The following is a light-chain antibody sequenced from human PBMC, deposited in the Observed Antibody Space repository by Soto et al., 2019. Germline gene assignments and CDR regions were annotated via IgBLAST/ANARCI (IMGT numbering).Light chain of an antibody. CDR1: SSDVGAYNY. J-gene: IGLJ1*01. Sequence: QSALTQPRSVSGSPGQSVTISCTGTSSDVGAYNYVSWYQQHPGKAPKLMIYDVIKRPSGIPDRFSGSKSGNTASLTIAGLHAEDEADYYCCSYAGNIWVFGTGTKVTVL. CDR3: CSYAGNIWV. CDR2: DVI. V-gene: IGLV2-11*01.